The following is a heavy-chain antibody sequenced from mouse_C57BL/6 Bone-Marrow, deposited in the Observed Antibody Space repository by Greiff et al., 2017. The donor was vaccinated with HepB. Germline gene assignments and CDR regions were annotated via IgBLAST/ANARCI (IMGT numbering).Heavy chain of an antibody. CDR1: GYTFTSYT. Sequence: VHLVESGAELARPGASVKMSCKASGYTFTSYTMHWVKQRPGQGLEWIGYINPSSGYTKYNQKFKDKATLTADKSSSTAYMQLSSLTSEDSAVYYSARAKEQIYYEYARAMDYRGQETS. CDR2: INPSSGYT. CDR3: ARAKEQIYYEYARAMDY. V-gene: IGHV1-4*01. J-gene: IGHJ4*01. D-gene: IGHD2-4*01.